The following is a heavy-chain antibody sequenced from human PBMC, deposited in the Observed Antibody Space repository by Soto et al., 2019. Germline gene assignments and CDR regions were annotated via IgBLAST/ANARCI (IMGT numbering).Heavy chain of an antibody. Sequence: VASVKVSCKASGYTFTSYGISWVRQAPGQGLEWMGWISAYNGNTNYAQKLQGRVTMTTDTSTSTAYMELRSLRSDDTAVYYCARDFAGRGLLWFGESHRRWFDPWGQGTLVTVSS. D-gene: IGHD3-10*01. CDR1: GYTFTSYG. CDR2: ISAYNGNT. J-gene: IGHJ5*02. CDR3: ARDFAGRGLLWFGESHRRWFDP. V-gene: IGHV1-18*01.